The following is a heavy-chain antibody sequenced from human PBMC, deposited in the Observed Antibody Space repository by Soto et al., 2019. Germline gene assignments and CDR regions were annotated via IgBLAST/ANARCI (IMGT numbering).Heavy chain of an antibody. CDR2: IDHSSSSV. Sequence: EVQLVESGGGLVQPGGSLRLSCAASGFRFSSYSMNWVRQAPGKGPEWVSYIDHSSSSVRYVDSVEGRFTISRDNAKDSLSLQMNSLRVEDTAMYYCAVGLAVARGYFDLWGRGTLVTVSS. J-gene: IGHJ2*01. D-gene: IGHD6-19*01. V-gene: IGHV3-48*04. CDR3: AVGLAVARGYFDL. CDR1: GFRFSSYS.